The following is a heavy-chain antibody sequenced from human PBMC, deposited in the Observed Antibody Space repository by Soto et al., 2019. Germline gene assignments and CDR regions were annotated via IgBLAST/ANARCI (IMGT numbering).Heavy chain of an antibody. CDR1: GYSFTIYW. CDR3: ARHPLSSSGYYFDY. CDR2: IYPGDSDT. D-gene: IGHD3-22*01. Sequence: PGESLKISCNGSGYSFTIYWIGLVLQMPGKGLEWMGIIYPGDSDTRYSPSFQGQVTISADKSISTAYLQWSSLKASDTAMYYCARHPLSSSGYYFDYWGQGTLVTVSS. V-gene: IGHV5-51*01. J-gene: IGHJ4*02.